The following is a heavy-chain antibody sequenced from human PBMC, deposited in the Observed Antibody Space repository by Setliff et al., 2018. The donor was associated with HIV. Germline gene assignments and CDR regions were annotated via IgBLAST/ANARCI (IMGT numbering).Heavy chain of an antibody. Sequence: SETLSLTCVVSGVSISNSLWWTWVRQPPGKGLEWIGFSYHSGSTKYNPSLKSRVTISVDTSRNQFSLKLSSVTAADTAVYYCARSLSGDYYYGMDVWGQGTTVTVS. CDR2: SYHSGST. CDR3: ARSLSGDYYYGMDV. CDR1: GVSISNSLW. D-gene: IGHD3-10*01. J-gene: IGHJ6*02. V-gene: IGHV4-4*02.